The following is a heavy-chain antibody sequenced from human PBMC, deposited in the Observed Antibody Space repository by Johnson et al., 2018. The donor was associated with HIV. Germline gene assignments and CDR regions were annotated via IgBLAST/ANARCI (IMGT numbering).Heavy chain of an antibody. D-gene: IGHD3-16*01. Sequence: QVQLLESGGGVLQPGPSLRLPCPASGFTFSSYAMPWVRQAPGKGLAWVAAISYDGSNKYYADPVNGRFTISRHNSKNTLYLQMNSLRAEDTAVYYCARGSRYTYDNDDVHLLHAFDIWGQGTMVTVSS. J-gene: IGHJ3*02. CDR2: ISYDGSNK. CDR1: GFTFSSYA. CDR3: ARGSRYTYDNDDVHLLHAFDI. V-gene: IGHV3-30*04.